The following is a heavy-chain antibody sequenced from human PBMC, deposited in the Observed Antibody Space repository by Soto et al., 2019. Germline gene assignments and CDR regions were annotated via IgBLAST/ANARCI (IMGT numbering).Heavy chain of an antibody. V-gene: IGHV3-23*01. D-gene: IGHD6-13*01. Sequence: GGSLRLSCAASGFTFSSYAMSWVRQAPGRGLEWVSAISGSGGSTYYADSVKGRFTISRDNSKNTLYLQMNSLRAEDTAVYYCAKDTGKQQLVLLYYFDYWGQGTLVTVSS. CDR2: ISGSGGST. CDR3: AKDTGKQQLVLLYYFDY. J-gene: IGHJ4*02. CDR1: GFTFSSYA.